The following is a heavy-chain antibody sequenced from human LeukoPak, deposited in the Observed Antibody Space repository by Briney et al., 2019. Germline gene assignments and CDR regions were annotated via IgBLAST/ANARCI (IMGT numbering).Heavy chain of an antibody. V-gene: IGHV1-69*04. CDR2: IIPILGIA. CDR3: ARVLAARPLGPFDY. CDR1: GGTFSSHA. Sequence: SVKVSCKASGGTFSSHAISWVRQAPGQGLEWMGRIIPILGIANYAQKFQGRVTFTADESTTTAYMELISLRSEDTAVYYCARVLAARPLGPFDYWGQGTLVTVSS. J-gene: IGHJ4*02. D-gene: IGHD6-6*01.